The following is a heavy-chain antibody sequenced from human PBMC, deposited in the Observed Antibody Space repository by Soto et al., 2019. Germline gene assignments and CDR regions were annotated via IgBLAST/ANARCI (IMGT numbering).Heavy chain of an antibody. CDR1: GFTFSSYG. CDR3: AKSPSYGSGSGVYGMDV. D-gene: IGHD3-10*01. V-gene: IGHV3-30*18. Sequence: GGSLRLSCAASGFTFSSYGMHWVRQAPGKGLEWVAVISHDGSKKYHADSVKGRFTISRDNSKNTLYMQMNSLRPEDTAVYYCAKSPSYGSGSGVYGMDVWGQGTTVTVSS. J-gene: IGHJ6*02. CDR2: ISHDGSKK.